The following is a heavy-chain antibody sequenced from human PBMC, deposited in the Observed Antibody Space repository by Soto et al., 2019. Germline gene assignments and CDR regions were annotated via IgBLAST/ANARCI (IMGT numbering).Heavy chain of an antibody. Sequence: SETLSLTCTVSGGSISSSSYYCGWIRQPPGKGLEWIGSIYYSGSTYYNPSLKSRVTISVDTSKNQFSLKLSSVTAADTAVYYCARQFIVATMTDAFDIWGQGTMVTVSS. CDR2: IYYSGST. CDR3: ARQFIVATMTDAFDI. V-gene: IGHV4-39*01. CDR1: GGSISSSSYY. D-gene: IGHD5-12*01. J-gene: IGHJ3*02.